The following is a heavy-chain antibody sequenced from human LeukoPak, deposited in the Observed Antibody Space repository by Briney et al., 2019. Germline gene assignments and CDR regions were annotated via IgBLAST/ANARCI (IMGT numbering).Heavy chain of an antibody. CDR2: IYTSGST. J-gene: IGHJ3*02. D-gene: IGHD4-17*01. CDR1: GGSISSGSYY. V-gene: IGHV4-61*02. CDR3: ARLKGDYDAFDI. Sequence: SQTLSLTCTVSGGSISSGSYYWSWIRQPAGTGLEWIGRIYTSGSTNYNPSLKSRVTISVDTSKNQFSLKLSSVTAADTAVYYCARLKGDYDAFDIWGQGTMVTVSS.